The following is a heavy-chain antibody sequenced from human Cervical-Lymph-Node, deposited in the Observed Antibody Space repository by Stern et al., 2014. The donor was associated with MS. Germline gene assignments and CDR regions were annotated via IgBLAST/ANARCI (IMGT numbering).Heavy chain of an antibody. D-gene: IGHD2/OR15-2a*01. Sequence: VQLVQSGGGLVQPGGSLRLSCVASGFSFGTSWMSWVRQPPGRGLEWVANIRQDGYDKFYVDSVKGRFTISRDNARNSLYLQMNSLTVADPAVYYCARDRRAFLDYWGQGTHVAVSS. CDR3: ARDRRAFLDY. J-gene: IGHJ4*02. CDR2: IRQDGYDK. V-gene: IGHV3-7*01. CDR1: GFSFGTSW.